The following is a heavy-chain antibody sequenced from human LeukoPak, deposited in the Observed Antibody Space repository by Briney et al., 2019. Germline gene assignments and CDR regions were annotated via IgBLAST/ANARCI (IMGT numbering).Heavy chain of an antibody. CDR2: IYSGGNT. D-gene: IGHD3-22*01. Sequence: GGSLRLSCTASGLTVSSNCMSRVRQAPGKGLEWVSFIYSGGNTYYADSVKGRFTISRDNSKNTFHLQMNSLRAEDTAVYYCARRAGDYSHPYDYWGQGTLVTVSS. J-gene: IGHJ4*02. CDR1: GLTVSSNC. V-gene: IGHV3-53*01. CDR3: ARRAGDYSHPYDY.